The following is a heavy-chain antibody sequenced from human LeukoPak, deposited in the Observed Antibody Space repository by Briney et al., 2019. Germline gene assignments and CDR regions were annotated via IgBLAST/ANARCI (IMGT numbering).Heavy chain of an antibody. CDR2: IYYSGST. V-gene: IGHV4-59*01. Sequence: SETLSLTCAVSGGSFSDYYWNWIRQPPGKGLEWIGYIYYSGSTNYNPSPKSRVTISVDTSKNQFSLKLSSVTAADTAVYYCARTVGITMVRGVIWWFDPWGQGTLVTVSS. CDR3: ARTVGITMVRGVIWWFDP. J-gene: IGHJ5*02. CDR1: GGSFSDYY. D-gene: IGHD3-10*01.